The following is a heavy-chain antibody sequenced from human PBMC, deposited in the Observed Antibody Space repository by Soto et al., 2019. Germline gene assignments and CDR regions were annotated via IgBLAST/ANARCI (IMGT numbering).Heavy chain of an antibody. V-gene: IGHV1-18*04. CDR2: ISAYNGNT. CDR3: ARGGIVVVIEGGHFDY. Sequence: VASVKVSCKASGYTFTSYGISWVRQAPGQGLEWLGWISAYNGNTNYAQKLQGRVTMTTDTSTSTAYMELRSLRSDDTAVYYCARGGIVVVIEGGHFDYWGQGTLVTVSS. CDR1: GYTFTSYG. J-gene: IGHJ4*02. D-gene: IGHD3-22*01.